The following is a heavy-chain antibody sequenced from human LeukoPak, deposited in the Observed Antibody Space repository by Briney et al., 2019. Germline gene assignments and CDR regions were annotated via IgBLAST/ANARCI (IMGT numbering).Heavy chain of an antibody. Sequence: SETLSLTCTVSGGSISSYYWSWIRQPPGKGLQWIGYMSYSESTNYSPSLKSRVTISIDTSKNQFSLRLNSVTATDTAVYYCARGIAVAGRSPDYFDYWGQGALVTVSS. D-gene: IGHD6-19*01. CDR2: MSYSEST. CDR3: ARGIAVAGRSPDYFDY. V-gene: IGHV4-59*01. CDR1: GGSISSYY. J-gene: IGHJ4*02.